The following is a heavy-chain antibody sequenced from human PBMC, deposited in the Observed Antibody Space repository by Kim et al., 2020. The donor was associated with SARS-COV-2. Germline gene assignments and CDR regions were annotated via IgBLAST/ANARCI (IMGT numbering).Heavy chain of an antibody. CDR1: GFTFDDYA. CDR2: ISGDGGST. CDR3: AKDFPGYGGKKRSGFDY. Sequence: GGSLRLSCAASGFTFDDYAMHWVRQAPGKGLEWVSLISGDGGSTYYADSVKGRFTISRDNSKNSLYLQMNSLRTEDTALYYCAKDFPGYGGKKRSGFDYWGQGTLVTVSS. J-gene: IGHJ4*02. D-gene: IGHD2-15*01. V-gene: IGHV3-43*02.